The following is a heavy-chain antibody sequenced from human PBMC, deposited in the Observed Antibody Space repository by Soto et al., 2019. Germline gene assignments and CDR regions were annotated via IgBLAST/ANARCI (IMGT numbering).Heavy chain of an antibody. CDR3: ARWVGATNYCYYGMDV. D-gene: IGHD1-26*01. CDR2: IIPIFGTA. J-gene: IGHJ6*02. Sequence: QVQLVQSGAEVKKPGSSVKVSCKASGGTFSSYAISWVRQAPGQGLEWMGGIIPIFGTANYAQKFQGRVTITADESTSTAYMEMSSLRSEDTAVYYCARWVGATNYCYYGMDVWGQGTTVTVSS. CDR1: GGTFSSYA. V-gene: IGHV1-69*01.